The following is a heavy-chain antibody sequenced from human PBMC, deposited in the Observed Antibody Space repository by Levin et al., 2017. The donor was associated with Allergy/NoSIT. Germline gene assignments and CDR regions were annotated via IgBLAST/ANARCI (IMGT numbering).Heavy chain of an antibody. CDR2: ISTDTGNR. V-gene: IGHV1-18*01. Sequence: ASVKVSCKASGYTFRNYGISWVRQATGRGLEWLGWISTDTGNRHYAQNLQGRVTMTTDTSTDTAHLELRSLRSDDTAIYYCARLVVGAKGWFAPWGQGTPVTVSS. J-gene: IGHJ5*02. CDR1: GYTFRNYG. D-gene: IGHD2-21*01. CDR3: ARLVVGAKGWFAP.